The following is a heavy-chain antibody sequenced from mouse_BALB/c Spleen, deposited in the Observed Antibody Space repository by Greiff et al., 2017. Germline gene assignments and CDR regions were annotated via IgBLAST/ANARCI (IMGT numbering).Heavy chain of an antibody. D-gene: IGHD1-2*01. V-gene: IGHV3-2*02. CDR1: GYSITSDYA. J-gene: IGHJ3*01. CDR3: ARKGLNYYGSFAY. Sequence: EVKLQESGPGLVKPSQSLSLTCTVTGYSITSDYAWNWIRQFPGNKLEWMGYISYSGSTSYNPSLKSRISITRDTSKNQFFLQLNSVTTEDTATYYCARKGLNYYGSFAYWGQGTLVTVSA. CDR2: ISYSGST.